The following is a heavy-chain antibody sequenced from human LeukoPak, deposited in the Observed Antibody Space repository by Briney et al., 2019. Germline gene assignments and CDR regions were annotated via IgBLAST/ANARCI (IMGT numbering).Heavy chain of an antibody. J-gene: IGHJ6*02. CDR3: APHLSAVVPGAQYGMDV. CDR1: GFTFSSFW. V-gene: IGHV3-74*01. CDR2: INSDGSST. Sequence: GGSLRLSCGASGFTFSSFWMHWVRQAPGKGLVWVSRINSDGSSTSYADSVKGRFTISRDKAKNMLYLQMNSLRAEDTAVYYCAPHLSAVVPGAQYGMDVWGQGTTVTVSS. D-gene: IGHD2-2*01.